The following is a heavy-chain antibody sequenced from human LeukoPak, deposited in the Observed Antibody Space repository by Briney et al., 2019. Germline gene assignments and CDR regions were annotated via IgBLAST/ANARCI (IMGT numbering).Heavy chain of an antibody. V-gene: IGHV3-23*01. CDR1: GFSFSTYA. J-gene: IGHJ5*02. Sequence: GGSLRLSCAASGFSFSTYAMSWVRQAPGKGLEWVSGVNGNGGSTSYADSVKGRFTIFRDNSKNTVYLQMNSLRVEDTAVYYCAKGYFYDSSGYYPIDRWGQGTLVTVSS. D-gene: IGHD3-22*01. CDR3: AKGYFYDSSGYYPIDR. CDR2: VNGNGGST.